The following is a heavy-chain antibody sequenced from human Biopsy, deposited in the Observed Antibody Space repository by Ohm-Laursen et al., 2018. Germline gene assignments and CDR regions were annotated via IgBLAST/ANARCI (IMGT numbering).Heavy chain of an antibody. CDR2: IYYSVMT. J-gene: IGHJ6*02. D-gene: IGHD4-11*01. Sequence: SQTLSLTCAVSGDSVTKYYWSWIRQPPGKGLEWIGHIYYSVMTNYNPSLQSRVSISVDTSRNQASPTLSSVTAADTAVYYCARDSGILNYGNFKYYHYYGMDVWGQGTKVTVSS. CDR3: ARDSGILNYGNFKYYHYYGMDV. V-gene: IGHV4-59*02. CDR1: GDSVTKYY.